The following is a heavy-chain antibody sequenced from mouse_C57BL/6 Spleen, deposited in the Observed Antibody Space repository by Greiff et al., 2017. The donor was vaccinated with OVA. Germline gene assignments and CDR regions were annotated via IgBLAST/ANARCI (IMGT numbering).Heavy chain of an antibody. CDR1: GYTFTSYW. Sequence: VQLQQPGAELVKPGASVKLSCKASGYTFTSYWMHWVKQRPGQGLEWIGMIHPNSGSTNYNEKFKSKATLTVDKSSSTAYMQLRSLTSEDSAVYYCARILITTVVATRDYWGQGTTLTVSS. D-gene: IGHD1-1*01. V-gene: IGHV1-64*01. J-gene: IGHJ2*01. CDR2: IHPNSGST. CDR3: ARILITTVVATRDY.